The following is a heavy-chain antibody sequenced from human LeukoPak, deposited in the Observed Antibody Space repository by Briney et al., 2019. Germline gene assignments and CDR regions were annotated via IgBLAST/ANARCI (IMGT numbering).Heavy chain of an antibody. V-gene: IGHV4-59*08. D-gene: IGHD5-12*01. Sequence: PSETLSLTCTVSGGSISGYYWSWIRQPPGKGLEWIGYLDYSGSTNYNPSLKSRVTISVDTSNNQFSLKLTSVTAADTAVYYCARHLRSGYDGAYYHYGMDVWGQGTLVTVSS. CDR2: LDYSGST. J-gene: IGHJ6*02. CDR1: GGSISGYY. CDR3: ARHLRSGYDGAYYHYGMDV.